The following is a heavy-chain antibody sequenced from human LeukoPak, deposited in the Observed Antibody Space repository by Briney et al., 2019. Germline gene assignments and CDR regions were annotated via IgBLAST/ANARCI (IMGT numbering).Heavy chain of an antibody. Sequence: SQTLSLTCAISGDSVSSNSAAWNWIRQSPSRGLEWLVRIYYGSKWYNDYAVSVKSRITINPDTSKNQFSLQLNSVTPEDTAVYYCARDFEIAAAVYDAFDIWGQGTMVTVSS. V-gene: IGHV6-1*01. CDR1: GDSVSSNSAA. D-gene: IGHD6-13*01. J-gene: IGHJ3*02. CDR2: IYYGSKWYN. CDR3: ARDFEIAAAVYDAFDI.